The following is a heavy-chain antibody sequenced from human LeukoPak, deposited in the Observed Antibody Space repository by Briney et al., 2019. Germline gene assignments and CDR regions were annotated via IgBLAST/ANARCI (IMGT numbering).Heavy chain of an antibody. CDR1: GYSISSGYY. CDR3: ARLGYDYLLYYYMDV. Sequence: SETLSLTCAVSGYSISSGYYWGWIRQPPGKGLGWIGSIYHSGSTYYNPSLKSRVTISVDTSKNQFSLKLSSVTAADTAVYYCARLGYDYLLYYYMDVWGKGTTVTVSS. D-gene: IGHD4-11*01. CDR2: IYHSGST. V-gene: IGHV4-38-2*01. J-gene: IGHJ6*03.